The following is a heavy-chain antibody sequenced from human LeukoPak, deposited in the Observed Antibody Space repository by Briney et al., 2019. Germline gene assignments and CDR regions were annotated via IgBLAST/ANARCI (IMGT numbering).Heavy chain of an antibody. CDR3: ARGRGVAARPGDAFDI. J-gene: IGHJ3*02. V-gene: IGHV1-46*01. Sequence: ASVKVSCKASGYTFTSYYMHWVRQAPGQGLEWMGIINPSGGSTSYAQKFQGRVTMTRDTSTSTVYMVLSSPRSEDTAVYYCARGRGVAARPGDAFDIWGQGTMVTVSS. CDR1: GYTFTSYY. CDR2: INPSGGST. D-gene: IGHD6-6*01.